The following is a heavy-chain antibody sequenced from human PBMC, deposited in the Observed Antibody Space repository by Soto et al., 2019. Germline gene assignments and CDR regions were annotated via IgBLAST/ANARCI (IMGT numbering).Heavy chain of an antibody. Sequence: GASVKVSCKASGGTFSSYAISWVRQAPGQGLEWMGGIIPIFGTANYAQKFQGRVTITADESTSTAYRELSSLRSEDTAVYYCARGGPGARSGSYYGDAFDIWGQGTMVTVSS. J-gene: IGHJ3*02. CDR2: IIPIFGTA. CDR1: GGTFSSYA. CDR3: ARGGPGARSGSYYGDAFDI. V-gene: IGHV1-69*13. D-gene: IGHD1-26*01.